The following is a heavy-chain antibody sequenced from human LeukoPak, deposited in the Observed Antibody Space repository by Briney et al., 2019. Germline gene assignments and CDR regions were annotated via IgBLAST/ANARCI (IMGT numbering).Heavy chain of an antibody. CDR3: AKLPGYCSGGSCYSPHPIDY. D-gene: IGHD2-15*01. Sequence: PGGSLRLSCAASEFTFSHYSMHWVRQAPGKGLEWVAVISYDGSIKYYADSVKGRFTISRDNSKNTLYLQMNSLRAEDTAVYYCAKLPGYCSGGSCYSPHPIDYWGQGTLVTVSS. J-gene: IGHJ4*02. CDR1: EFTFSHYS. CDR2: ISYDGSIK. V-gene: IGHV3-30*04.